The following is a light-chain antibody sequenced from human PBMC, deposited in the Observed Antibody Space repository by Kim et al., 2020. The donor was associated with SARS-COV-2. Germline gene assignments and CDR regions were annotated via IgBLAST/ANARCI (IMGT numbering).Light chain of an antibody. CDR2: DKN. V-gene: IGLV3-19*01. Sequence: ALGHTVRITCQGVSLRRYYASCDQQKPGQAPRLVIYDKNIRPSGIPDRFSGSSSGNTASLTITGAQAEDEAVYYCNSRDTISKHVVFGGGTQLTVL. J-gene: IGLJ2*01. CDR3: NSRDTISKHVV. CDR1: SLRRYY.